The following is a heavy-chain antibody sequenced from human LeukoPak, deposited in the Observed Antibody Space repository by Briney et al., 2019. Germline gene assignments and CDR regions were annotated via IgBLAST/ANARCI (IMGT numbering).Heavy chain of an antibody. J-gene: IGHJ4*02. CDR1: GFTFSSYA. Sequence: GGSLRLSCAASGFTFSSYAMNWVRQAPGKGLEWVSLISWDGGSTYYADSVKGRFTISRDNSKNSLYLQMNSLRAEDTALYYCAKDISRVGATSLDYWGQGTLVTVSS. D-gene: IGHD1-26*01. V-gene: IGHV3-43D*03. CDR2: ISWDGGST. CDR3: AKDISRVGATSLDY.